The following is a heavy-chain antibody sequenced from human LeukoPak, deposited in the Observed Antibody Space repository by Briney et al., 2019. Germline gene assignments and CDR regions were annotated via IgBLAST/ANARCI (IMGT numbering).Heavy chain of an antibody. CDR2: IYSGGST. CDR3: ARGHGLMVYAIEAFDY. V-gene: IGHV3-53*01. CDR1: GFTVSSNY. D-gene: IGHD2-8*01. J-gene: IGHJ4*02. Sequence: GGSLRLSCAASGFTVSSNYMSWVRQAPGKGLEWVSVIYSGGSTYYADSGKGRFTISRDNSKNTLYLQMNSLRAEDTAVYYCARGHGLMVYAIEAFDYRGQGTLVTVSS.